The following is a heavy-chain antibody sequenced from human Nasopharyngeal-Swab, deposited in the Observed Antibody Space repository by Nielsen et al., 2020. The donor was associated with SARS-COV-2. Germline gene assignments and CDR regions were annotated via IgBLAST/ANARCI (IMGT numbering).Heavy chain of an antibody. CDR1: GFTFSSYS. CDR2: ISSSSSYI. J-gene: IGHJ6*02. D-gene: IGHD3-10*01. V-gene: IGHV3-21*01. CDR3: ALWFGELLNYYGMDV. Sequence: GESLKISCAASGFTFSSYSMNWVRQAPGKGLEWVSSISSSSSYIYYADSVKGRFTISRDNAKNSLYLQMNSLRAEDTAVHYCALWFGELLNYYGMDVWGQGTTVTVSS.